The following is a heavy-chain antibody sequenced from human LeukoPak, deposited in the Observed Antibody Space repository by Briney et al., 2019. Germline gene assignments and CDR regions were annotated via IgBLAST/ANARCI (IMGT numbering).Heavy chain of an antibody. CDR1: GYTFTSYG. V-gene: IGHV1-18*01. J-gene: IGHJ5*02. CDR3: ARGVCSGGSCSPPFAP. D-gene: IGHD2-15*01. CDR2: ISAYNGNT. Sequence: ASVKVSCKASGYTFTSYGISWVRQAPGQGLEWMGWISAYNGNTNYAQKLQGRVTMTTDTSTSTAYMELRSLRSDDTAVYYCARGVCSGGSCSPPFAPGGQGTLVTVSS.